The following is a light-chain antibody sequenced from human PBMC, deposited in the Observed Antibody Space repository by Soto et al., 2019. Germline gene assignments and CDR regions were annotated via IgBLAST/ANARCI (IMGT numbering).Light chain of an antibody. J-gene: IGKJ1*01. CDR1: QSISTY. Sequence: DIQLTQSPSSLSASVGDNVTITCRTSQSISTYLNWYQQRPGKAPKVLIYAASTLQSGVPSRFSGSGSGTDFTLTISSLQPEDFATYHCQQSYTTPWTFGQGPKVEIK. CDR3: QQSYTTPWT. CDR2: AAS. V-gene: IGKV1-39*01.